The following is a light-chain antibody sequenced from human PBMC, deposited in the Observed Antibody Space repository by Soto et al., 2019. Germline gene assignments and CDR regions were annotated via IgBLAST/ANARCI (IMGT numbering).Light chain of an antibody. J-gene: IGKJ1*01. CDR1: QGISNY. Sequence: DIQMTQSPSSLSASVGDRVTITCRASQGISNYLAWYQQKPGKVPKLLIYAASTLQSGDPSRFSGSGSGTDFPLTSSSLQPEDVATYYCQKYNSAPRTFGQGTKVEIK. V-gene: IGKV1-27*01. CDR2: AAS. CDR3: QKYNSAPRT.